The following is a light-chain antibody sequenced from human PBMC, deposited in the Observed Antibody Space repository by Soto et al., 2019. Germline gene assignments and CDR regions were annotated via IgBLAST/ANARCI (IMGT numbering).Light chain of an antibody. Sequence: QSALTQPPSASGSPGQSVTISCTGTSSDVGGYNYVSWYQQHPGKAPKLMIYEVNKRPSGVPDRFSGSKSGNTASLTVSGLQAEDEADYFCSSFTSSNSEVFGTGTKLTVL. J-gene: IGLJ1*01. V-gene: IGLV2-8*01. CDR1: SSDVGGYNY. CDR2: EVN. CDR3: SSFTSSNSEV.